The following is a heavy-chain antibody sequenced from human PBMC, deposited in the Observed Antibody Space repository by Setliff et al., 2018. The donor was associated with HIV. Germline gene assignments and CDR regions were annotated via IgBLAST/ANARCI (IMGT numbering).Heavy chain of an antibody. CDR3: STTASNGYPWALDI. V-gene: IGHV3-49*04. Sequence: PGGSLRLSCRTSGFTFGDFGMSWVRQAPGKGLEWVAFIRSKGYGGTTEYAASVKGRFTISRDDSKSIAYLQMNRLKTEDTAVYYCSTTASNGYPWALDIWGQGTMVTVSS. D-gene: IGHD3-22*01. J-gene: IGHJ3*02. CDR2: IRSKGYGGTT. CDR1: GFTFGDFG.